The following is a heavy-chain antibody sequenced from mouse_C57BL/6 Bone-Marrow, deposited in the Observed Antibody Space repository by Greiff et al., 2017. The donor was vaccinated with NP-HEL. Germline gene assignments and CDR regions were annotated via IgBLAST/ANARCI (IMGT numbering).Heavy chain of an antibody. CDR2: IWSGGST. V-gene: IGHV2-2*01. D-gene: IGHD1-1*01. CDR3: ARNEGTTVVATRWYFDV. J-gene: IGHJ1*03. Sequence: VKLKESGPGLVQPSQSLSITCTVSGFSLTSYGVHWVRQSPGKGLEWLGVIWSGGSTDYNAAFISRLSISKDNSKSQVFFKMNSLQADDTAIYYCARNEGTTVVATRWYFDVWGTGTTVTVSS. CDR1: GFSLTSYG.